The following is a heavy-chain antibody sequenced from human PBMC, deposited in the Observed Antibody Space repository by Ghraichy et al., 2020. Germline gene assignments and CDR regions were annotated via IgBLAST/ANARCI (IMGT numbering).Heavy chain of an antibody. CDR2: INHSGST. J-gene: IGHJ4*02. V-gene: IGHV4-34*01. CDR3: AREDSSGWENFDY. CDR1: GGSFSGYY. D-gene: IGHD6-19*01. Sequence: SETLSLTCAVYGGSFSGYYWSWIRQPPGKGLEWIGEINHSGSTNYNPSLKSRVTISVDTSKNQFSLKLSSVTAADTAVYYCAREDSSGWENFDYWGQGTLVTVSS.